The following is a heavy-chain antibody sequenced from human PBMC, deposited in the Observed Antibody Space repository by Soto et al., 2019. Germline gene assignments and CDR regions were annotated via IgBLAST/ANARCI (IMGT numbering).Heavy chain of an antibody. CDR2: ILYDGSNT. D-gene: IGHD4-4*01. CDR1: GFTFSNFG. Sequence: GGSLRLSCAASGFTFSNFGMHWVRQAPGKGLEWVAAILYDGSNTYYADSVKGRFTISRDNSKNTLYLEMNSLRAEDTAVYHCAKSRDGYSFYYFYGMDVWGQGTTVTV. V-gene: IGHV3-30*18. CDR3: AKSRDGYSFYYFYGMDV. J-gene: IGHJ6*02.